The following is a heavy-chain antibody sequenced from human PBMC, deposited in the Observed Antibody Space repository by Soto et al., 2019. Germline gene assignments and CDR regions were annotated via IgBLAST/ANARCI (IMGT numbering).Heavy chain of an antibody. D-gene: IGHD3-10*01. CDR2: ISYDGSNK. Sequence: ESGGGVVQPGRSLGLSCAASGFTFSSYGMHWVRQAPGKGLEWVAVISYDGSNKYYADSVKGRFTISRDNSKNTLYLQMNSLRAEDTAVYYCAKLLAGFGEFSWGQGTLVTVSS. CDR3: AKLLAGFGEFS. CDR1: GFTFSSYG. J-gene: IGHJ4*02. V-gene: IGHV3-30*18.